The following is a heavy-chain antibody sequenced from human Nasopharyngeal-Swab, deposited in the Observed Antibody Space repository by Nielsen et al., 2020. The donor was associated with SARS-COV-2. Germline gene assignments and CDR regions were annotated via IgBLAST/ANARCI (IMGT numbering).Heavy chain of an antibody. CDR2: IWSDGSNK. V-gene: IGHV3-33*01. CDR1: GFTFSSYG. J-gene: IGHJ4*02. CDR3: ARGNDFRSGYHPYYYDY. Sequence: GGSLRLSCAASGFTFSSYGMHWVRQAPGKGLEWVALIWSDGSNKYYADSVKGRFTISRDNSKNTLYLQINSLRAEDTAVYYCARGNDFRSGYHPYYYDYWGQGTVVTVSS. D-gene: IGHD3-3*01.